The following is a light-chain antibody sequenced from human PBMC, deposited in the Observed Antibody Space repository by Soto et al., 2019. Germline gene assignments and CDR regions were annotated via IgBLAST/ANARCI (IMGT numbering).Light chain of an antibody. Sequence: IVLGQSPGTLSLSPGERATLSCRASQSVSSNLAWYQQKPGQAPRLLIYGASTRATGIPARFSGSGSGTEFTLTISSLQSEDFAVYYCQQYNNWPRTFGQGTKVDIK. V-gene: IGKV3-15*01. J-gene: IGKJ1*01. CDR2: GAS. CDR3: QQYNNWPRT. CDR1: QSVSSN.